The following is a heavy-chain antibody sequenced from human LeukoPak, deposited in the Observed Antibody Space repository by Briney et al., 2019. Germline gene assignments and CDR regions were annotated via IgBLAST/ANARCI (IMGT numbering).Heavy chain of an antibody. CDR3: ARASSHSLGYYYYMDV. Sequence: PSETLSLTCTVSGYSISSGYYWGWIRPPPGKGLEWIGSIYHSGSTYYNPSLKSRVTISVDTSKNQFSLKLSSVTAADTAVYYCARASSHSLGYYYYMDVWGKGTTVTIS. J-gene: IGHJ6*03. V-gene: IGHV4-38-2*02. CDR2: IYHSGST. CDR1: GYSISSGYY. D-gene: IGHD5-18*01.